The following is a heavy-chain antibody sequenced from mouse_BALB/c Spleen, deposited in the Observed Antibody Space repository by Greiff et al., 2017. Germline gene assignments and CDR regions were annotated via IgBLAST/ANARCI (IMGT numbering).Heavy chain of an antibody. CDR1: GFNFTDTY. CDR3: ARGLLRYYYAMDY. Sequence: VQLQQSGAELVKPGASVKLSCTASGFNFTDTYMHWVKQRPEQGLEWIGRIDPANGNTKYDPKFQGKATITADTSSNTAYLQLSSLTSEDTAVYYCARGLLRYYYAMDYWGQGTSVTVSS. J-gene: IGHJ4*01. D-gene: IGHD1-1*01. CDR2: IDPANGNT. V-gene: IGHV14-3*02.